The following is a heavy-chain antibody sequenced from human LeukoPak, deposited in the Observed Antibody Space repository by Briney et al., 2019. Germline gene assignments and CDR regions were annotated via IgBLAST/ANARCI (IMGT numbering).Heavy chain of an antibody. Sequence: GGSLRLSCAASGFTFSSYGMHWVRQAPGKGLEWVAFIRYDGSNKYYADSVKGRFTISRDNSKNTLYLQMNSLRAEDTAVYYCAKVKVWFGDYFEYWGQGTLVTVSS. CDR3: AKVKVWFGDYFEY. CDR2: IRYDGSNK. V-gene: IGHV3-30*02. CDR1: GFTFSSYG. J-gene: IGHJ4*02. D-gene: IGHD3-10*01.